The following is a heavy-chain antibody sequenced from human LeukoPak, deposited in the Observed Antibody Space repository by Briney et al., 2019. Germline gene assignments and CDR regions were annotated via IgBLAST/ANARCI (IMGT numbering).Heavy chain of an antibody. V-gene: IGHV3-23*01. J-gene: IGHJ4*02. CDR3: AKRQLRFSEFDY. CDR2: ISGSGGST. CDR1: GFTFSSYA. Sequence: VGSLRLSCAASGFTFSSYAMSWVRQAPGKGLEWVSAISGSGGSTYYADSVKGRFTISRDNSKNTLYLQMNSLRAEDTAVYYCAKRQLRFSEFDYWGQGTLVTVSS. D-gene: IGHD3-3*01.